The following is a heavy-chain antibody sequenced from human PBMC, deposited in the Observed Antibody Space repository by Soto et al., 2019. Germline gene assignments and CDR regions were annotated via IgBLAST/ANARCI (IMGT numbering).Heavy chain of an antibody. D-gene: IGHD3-3*01. J-gene: IGHJ6*02. V-gene: IGHV1-3*01. CDR1: GYTFTSYS. Sequence: ASVKVSCKASGYTFTSYSMHWVRQAPGQRLEWMGWINAGNGNTKYSQKFQGRVTITTDTSTSTAYMELSSLRSEDTAVYYCASFSDFGSGYPQYYYYGMDVWGQGTTVTVSS. CDR2: INAGNGNT. CDR3: ASFSDFGSGYPQYYYYGMDV.